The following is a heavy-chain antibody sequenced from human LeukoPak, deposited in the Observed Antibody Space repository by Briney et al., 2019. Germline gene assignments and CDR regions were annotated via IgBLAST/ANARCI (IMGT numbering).Heavy chain of an antibody. Sequence: SGPTLVNPTPPLTLTCTFSGFSLSTSGVGVGWIRQPPGKALEWLALIYWDDDKRYSPSLKSRLTITKDTSKNQLVLTITNMDPVDTATYHCAHRRGNSGWSEGYFDYWGQGILVTVSS. J-gene: IGHJ4*02. CDR1: GFSLSTSGVG. D-gene: IGHD6-19*01. CDR3: AHRRGNSGWSEGYFDY. V-gene: IGHV2-5*02. CDR2: IYWDDDK.